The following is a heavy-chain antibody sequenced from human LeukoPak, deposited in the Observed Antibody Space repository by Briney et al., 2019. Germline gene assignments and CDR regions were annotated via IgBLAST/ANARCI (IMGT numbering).Heavy chain of an antibody. CDR3: AKEGSGWYLDL. Sequence: PGGSLRLSCAASGFTFSSYWMSWVRQAPGKGLEWVANIKQDGSEKYYVDSVKGRFTIPRDNAKNSLYLQMNSLRAEDMALYYCAKEGSGWYLDLWGRGTLVTVSS. D-gene: IGHD6-19*01. V-gene: IGHV3-7*03. CDR2: IKQDGSEK. CDR1: GFTFSSYW. J-gene: IGHJ2*01.